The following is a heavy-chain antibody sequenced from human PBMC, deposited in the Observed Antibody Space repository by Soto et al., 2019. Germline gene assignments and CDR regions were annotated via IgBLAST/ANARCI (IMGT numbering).Heavy chain of an antibody. V-gene: IGHV3-21*01. Sequence: GGSLRLSCAASGFTFSSYSMNWVRQAPGKGLEWVSSISSSSSYIYYADSVKGRFTISRDNAKNSLYLQMNSLRAEDTAVYYCARDPGPKAVVVVAATPAGFDYWGQGTLVTVSS. CDR3: ARDPGPKAVVVVAATPAGFDY. CDR2: ISSSSSYI. J-gene: IGHJ4*02. D-gene: IGHD2-15*01. CDR1: GFTFSSYS.